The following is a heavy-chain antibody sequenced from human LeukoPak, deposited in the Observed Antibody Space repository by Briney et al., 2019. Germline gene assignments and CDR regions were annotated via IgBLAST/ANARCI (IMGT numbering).Heavy chain of an antibody. Sequence: SETLSLTCTVSGGSITNYYWSWIRQPPGKGLEWIGFSYYNGNTNYNPSLKSRVTISVDTSNNQFSLKLSSVTAADTAVYYCAREPSLLLWFGEFDYWGQGTLVTVSS. D-gene: IGHD3-10*01. CDR1: GGSITNYY. V-gene: IGHV4-59*12. J-gene: IGHJ4*02. CDR2: SYYNGNT. CDR3: AREPSLLLWFGEFDY.